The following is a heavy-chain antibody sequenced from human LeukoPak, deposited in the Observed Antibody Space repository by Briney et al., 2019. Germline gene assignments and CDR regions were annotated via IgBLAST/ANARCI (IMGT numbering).Heavy chain of an antibody. V-gene: IGHV3-30*02. CDR1: GFTFSSYG. CDR3: AREKGVVTSLYAFDI. CDR2: IRYDGSNK. J-gene: IGHJ3*02. Sequence: PGGSLRLSCAASGFTFSSYGMHWVHQAPGKGLEWVAFIRYDGSNKYYADSVKGRFTISRDNAKNSLYLQMNSLRAEDTAVYYCAREKGVVTSLYAFDIWGQGTMVTVSS. D-gene: IGHD3-3*01.